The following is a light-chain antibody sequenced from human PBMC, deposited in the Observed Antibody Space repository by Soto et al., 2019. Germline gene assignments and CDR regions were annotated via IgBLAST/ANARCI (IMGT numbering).Light chain of an antibody. J-gene: IGLJ2*01. CDR2: DVS. CDR3: CSYAGSYTVL. CDR1: SSDVGGYNS. Sequence: QSALTQPRSVSGSPGQSVTISCTGTSSDVGGYNSVSWYQQHPGKAPKLIIYDVSKRPSGVPDRFSGSKSGNTASLTISGLQAGDEADYSCCSYAGSYTVLFGGGTKLTVL. V-gene: IGLV2-11*01.